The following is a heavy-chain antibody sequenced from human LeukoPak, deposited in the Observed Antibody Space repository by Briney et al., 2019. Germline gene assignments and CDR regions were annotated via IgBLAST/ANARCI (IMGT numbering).Heavy chain of an antibody. Sequence: PGGSLRLSCAASGFTVSSNYMSWVRQAPGKGLEWVSVIYSGGSTYYADSVKGRFTISRDNSKNTLYLQMNSLRAEDTALYYCAREFGEYHSSSWGWNYYYYMDVWGKGTTVTVSS. CDR1: GFTVSSNY. D-gene: IGHD6-6*01. J-gene: IGHJ6*03. CDR2: IYSGGST. CDR3: AREFGEYHSSSWGWNYYYYMDV. V-gene: IGHV3-53*01.